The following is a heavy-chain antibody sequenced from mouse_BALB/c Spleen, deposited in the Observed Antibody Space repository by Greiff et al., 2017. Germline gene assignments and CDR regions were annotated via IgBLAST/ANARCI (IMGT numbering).Heavy chain of an antibody. CDR2: IWRGGST. J-gene: IGHJ4*01. D-gene: IGHD2-14*01. CDR1: GFSLTSYG. Sequence: QVQLKESGPSLVQPSQSLSITCTVSGFSLTSYGVHWVRQSPGKGLEWLGVIWRGGSTDYNAAFMSRLSITKDNSKSQVFFKMNSLQADDTAIYYCAKAYRYDAYYAMDYWGQGTAVTVSS. CDR3: AKAYRYDAYYAMDY. V-gene: IGHV2-5-1*01.